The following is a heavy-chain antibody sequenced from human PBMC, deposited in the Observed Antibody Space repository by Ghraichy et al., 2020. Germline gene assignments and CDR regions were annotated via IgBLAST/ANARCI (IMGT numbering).Heavy chain of an antibody. J-gene: IGHJ4*02. CDR1: GYTFSKYG. D-gene: IGHD2-2*01. V-gene: IGHV1-18*01. CDR3: ARRHSASDSDY. Sequence: ASVKVSCKASGYTFSKYGITWLRQAPGQTLEWMRWINVNNGNANYAQKLQGRVTMTTDTFTNTAYMELRSLTSDDTAVYYCARRHSASDSDYWGQGTLVTVSS. CDR2: INVNNGNA.